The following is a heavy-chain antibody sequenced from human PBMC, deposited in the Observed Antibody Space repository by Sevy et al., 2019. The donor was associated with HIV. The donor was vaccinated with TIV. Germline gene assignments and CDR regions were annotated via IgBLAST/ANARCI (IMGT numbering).Heavy chain of an antibody. Sequence: GESLKISCKASGYSFSSYWIGWVRQMPGKGLEWMGIIYAGDSETRYSPSFQGQVTISADKSISTAYLHWRSLKASDTATYYCAGRLDSGFYMDVWGNGTTVTVSS. CDR1: GYSFSSYW. CDR2: IYAGDSET. V-gene: IGHV5-51*01. CDR3: AGRLDSGFYMDV. D-gene: IGHD3-10*01. J-gene: IGHJ6*03.